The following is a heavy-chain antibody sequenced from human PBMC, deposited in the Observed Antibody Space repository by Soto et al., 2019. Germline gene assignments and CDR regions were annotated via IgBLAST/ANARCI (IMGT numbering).Heavy chain of an antibody. J-gene: IGHJ4*02. CDR1: GFSFSSLA. CDR3: AKDQTEVTIFDY. V-gene: IGHV3-23*01. CDR2: ISGRGVDT. Sequence: GGSLRLSCAASGFSFSSLAMSWVCQAPGKGLEWVSSISGRGVDTLYADSVKGRFTISRDNSRKTLYLQVNSLRAEDTAVYYCAKDQTEVTIFDYWGQGTLVTVYS. D-gene: IGHD4-17*01.